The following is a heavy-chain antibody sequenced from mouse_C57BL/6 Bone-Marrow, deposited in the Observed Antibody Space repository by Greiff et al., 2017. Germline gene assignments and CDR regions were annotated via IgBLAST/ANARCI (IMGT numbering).Heavy chain of an antibody. CDR3: VRRPHPMTTVVAKAY. D-gene: IGHD1-1*01. J-gene: IGHJ3*01. CDR2: ISSGSSTI. CDR1: GFTFSDYG. Sequence: DVHLVESGGGLVKPGGSLKLSCAASGFTFSDYGMHWVRQAPGKGLEWVAYISSGSSTIYYADTVKGRFTISRDNAKNTLSLQVTSLRCEDTAMYYSVRRPHPMTTVVAKAYWGQGTLVTVSA. V-gene: IGHV5-17*01.